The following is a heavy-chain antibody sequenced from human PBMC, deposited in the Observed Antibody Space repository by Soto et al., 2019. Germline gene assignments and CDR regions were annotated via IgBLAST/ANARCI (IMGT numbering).Heavy chain of an antibody. Sequence: PGGSLRLSCAASGFTFSSYSMNWVRQAPGKGLEWVSSISSSSSYIYYADSVKGRFTISRDNAKNSLYLQMNSLRAEDTAVYYCARGMCERCGGFYGYIWGDGGPHTNDYWGQGTLVTVSS. CDR1: GFTFSSYS. CDR3: ARGMCERCGGFYGYIWGDGGPHTNDY. J-gene: IGHJ4*02. CDR2: ISSSSSYI. D-gene: IGHD3-16*01. V-gene: IGHV3-21*01.